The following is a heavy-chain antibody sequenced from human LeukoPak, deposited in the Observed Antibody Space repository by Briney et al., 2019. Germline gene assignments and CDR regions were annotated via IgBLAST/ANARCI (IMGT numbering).Heavy chain of an antibody. D-gene: IGHD3-10*01. V-gene: IGHV3-21*01. Sequence: AGGSLRLSCAASGFTFSSYSMNWVRQAPGKGLEWVSSISSSSSYIYYADSVKGRFTISRDNAKNSLYLQMNSLRAEDTAVYYCARDRVLWFGESREGFDYWGQGTLVTVSS. CDR2: ISSSSSYI. CDR1: GFTFSSYS. J-gene: IGHJ4*02. CDR3: ARDRVLWFGESREGFDY.